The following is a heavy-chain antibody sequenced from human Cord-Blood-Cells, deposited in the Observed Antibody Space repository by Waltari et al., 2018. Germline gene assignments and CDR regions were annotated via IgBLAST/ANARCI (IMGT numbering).Heavy chain of an antibody. J-gene: IGHJ2*01. D-gene: IGHD1-26*01. CDR2: IYYSGST. CDR1: GGSVTSGSSF. CDR3: ARDSGNWYFDL. V-gene: IGHV4-61*01. Sequence: QAQLQESGPGLVKPSETLSLTCTVSGGSVTSGSSFWSWIRQPSGKGLEWSGYIYYSGSTNYNPSLKSRVTISVDTSKNQFSLKLSSVTAADTAVYYCARDSGNWYFDLWGRGTLVTVSS.